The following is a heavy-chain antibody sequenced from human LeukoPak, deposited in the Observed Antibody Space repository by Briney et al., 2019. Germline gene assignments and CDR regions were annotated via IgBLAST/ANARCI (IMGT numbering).Heavy chain of an antibody. CDR1: GGSFSGYY. D-gene: IGHD6-19*01. CDR2: INHTGST. CDR3: ARVLLAVAGTDYFDY. Sequence: PSETLSLTCAVYGGSFSGYYWSWIRQPPGKGLGWIGEINHTGSTNYNPSLKSRVTISVDTSKNQFSLKLSSVTAADTAVYYCARVLLAVAGTDYFDYWGQGTLVTVSS. J-gene: IGHJ4*02. V-gene: IGHV4-34*01.